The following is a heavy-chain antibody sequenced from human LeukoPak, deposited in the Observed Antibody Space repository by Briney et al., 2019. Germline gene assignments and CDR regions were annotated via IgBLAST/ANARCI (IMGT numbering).Heavy chain of an antibody. V-gene: IGHV1-46*01. Sequence: ASVKVSCKASAYTFTSYGISWVRQAPGQGLEWMGMIYPRDGSTSYAQNFQGRVTVTRDTSTTTVHMELRGLRSEDTAVYYCARDQEGFDYWGQGTVVTVSS. CDR1: AYTFTSYG. J-gene: IGHJ4*02. CDR2: IYPRDGST. CDR3: ARDQEGFDY.